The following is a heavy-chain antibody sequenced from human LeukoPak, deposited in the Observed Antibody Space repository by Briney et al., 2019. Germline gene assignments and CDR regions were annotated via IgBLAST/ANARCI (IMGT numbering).Heavy chain of an antibody. V-gene: IGHV3-33*01. Sequence: PGRSLRLSCAASGFTFSSYGMHWVRQAPGKGLEWVAVIWYDGSNKYYADSVKGRFTISRDNAKNSLYLQMNSLRAEDTAVYYCARGVLRTWGQGTLVTVSS. CDR3: ARGVLRT. D-gene: IGHD5/OR15-5a*01. J-gene: IGHJ5*02. CDR2: IWYDGSNK. CDR1: GFTFSSYG.